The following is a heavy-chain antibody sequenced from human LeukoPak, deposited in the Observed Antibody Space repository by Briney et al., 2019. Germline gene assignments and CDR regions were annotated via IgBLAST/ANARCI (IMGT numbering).Heavy chain of an antibody. D-gene: IGHD2-2*01. J-gene: IGHJ4*02. Sequence: SVKVSCKASGGTFSSYAISWVRQAPGQGLEWMGGIIPIFGTANYAQKFQGRVTITTDESTSTAYMELSSLRSDDTAVYYCARGVGYCSSTSCYYLGFYFDYWGQGTLVTVSS. CDR3: ARGVGYCSSTSCYYLGFYFDY. CDR2: IIPIFGTA. CDR1: GGTFSSYA. V-gene: IGHV1-69*05.